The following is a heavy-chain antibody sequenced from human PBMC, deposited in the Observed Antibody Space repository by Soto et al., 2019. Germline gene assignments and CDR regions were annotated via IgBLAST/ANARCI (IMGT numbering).Heavy chain of an antibody. CDR2: ISYDGRNK. Sequence: PGGAPRISFAASGFTFSNYSMYLVRPLPGKGLEWVAVISYDGRNKHYADSVTGRFAISRDNSKNTLYLQMHSLRTEDAAVYYCARMWRLFDRSFAFMDVWGQGTSVTVSS. J-gene: IGHJ6*02. V-gene: IGHV3-30*09. CDR1: GFTFSNYS. CDR3: ARMWRLFDRSFAFMDV. D-gene: IGHD2-21*01.